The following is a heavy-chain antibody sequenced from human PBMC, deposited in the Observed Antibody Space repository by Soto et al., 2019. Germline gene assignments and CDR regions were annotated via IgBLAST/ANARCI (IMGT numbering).Heavy chain of an antibody. D-gene: IGHD3-10*01. CDR1: GDSSSGGIFY. V-gene: IGHV4-39*01. CDR2: INYSGHT. J-gene: IGHJ3*02. CDR3: ARQRAWYGEWAFDI. Sequence: QLQESGPGLVKPSETMSLTCTVSGDSSSGGIFYWGWMRQLTGKGLEWIGSINYSGHTYHNPSLKSRVTIAVDPSRNQISLDLSSVTATDTAVYYYARQRAWYGEWAFDIWGQGTMVTVSS.